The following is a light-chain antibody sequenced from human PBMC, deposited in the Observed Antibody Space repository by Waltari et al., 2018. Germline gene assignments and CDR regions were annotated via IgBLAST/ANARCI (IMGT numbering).Light chain of an antibody. J-gene: IGKJ1*01. CDR3: QQRSNWSWT. CDR2: DAS. Sequence: EIVLTQSPATLSLSPGERATLTCRASQSVSSYLAWYQQKPGQAPRLLIYDASNRATGIPARFSCCGSGTDFTLTISSLEPEDFAVYYCQQRSNWSWTFGQGTKVEIK. CDR1: QSVSSY. V-gene: IGKV3-11*01.